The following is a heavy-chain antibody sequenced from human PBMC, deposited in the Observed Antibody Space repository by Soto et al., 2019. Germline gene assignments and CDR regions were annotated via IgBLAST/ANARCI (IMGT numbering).Heavy chain of an antibody. D-gene: IGHD6-13*01. J-gene: IGHJ5*02. CDR1: GGSISSGGYY. CDR3: ARVFSDSSSFFDP. V-gene: IGHV4-31*03. CDR2: IYYSGRT. Sequence: QVQLQESGPGLVKPSQTLFLTCTVSGGSISSGGYYWSWIRQHPGKGLEWIGNIYYSGRTYYNPSLKRRVTISVDTSKKQFSLKVSSVTGADTAVYYCARVFSDSSSFFDPWGQGTLVTVSS.